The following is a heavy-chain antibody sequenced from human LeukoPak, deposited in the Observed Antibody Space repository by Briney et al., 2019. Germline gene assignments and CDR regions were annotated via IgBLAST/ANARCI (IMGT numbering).Heavy chain of an antibody. CDR1: GGSISSSSYY. CDR2: IYYSGST. J-gene: IGHJ4*02. Sequence: SETLSLTCTVSGGSISSSSYYWGWIRQPPGKGLEWIGSIYYSGSTYYNPSLKSRVTISVDTSKNQFSLKLSSVTAADTAVYYCARAPALGYFDYWGQGTLVTVSS. V-gene: IGHV4-39*07. CDR3: ARAPALGYFDY. D-gene: IGHD3-16*01.